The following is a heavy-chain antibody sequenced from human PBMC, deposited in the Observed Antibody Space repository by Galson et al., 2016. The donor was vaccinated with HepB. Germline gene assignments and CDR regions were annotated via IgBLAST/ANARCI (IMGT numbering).Heavy chain of an antibody. J-gene: IGHJ4*02. CDR3: AARYGDYDHVFDY. CDR1: GGSTGNFY. V-gene: IGHV4-59*01. CDR2: ISHSGST. D-gene: IGHD4-17*01. Sequence: SETLSLTCTVSGGSTGNFYWSWIRQPPGKALEWIAYISHSGSTIYNPTLKSRVTISLDTSRSQFSLKLNSVTAADTAVYYCAARYGDYDHVFDYWGQGTLVAVAS.